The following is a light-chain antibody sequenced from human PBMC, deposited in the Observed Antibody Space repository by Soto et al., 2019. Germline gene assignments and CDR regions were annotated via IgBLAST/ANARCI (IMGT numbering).Light chain of an antibody. CDR3: QHYNSYSWA. V-gene: IGKV1-5*01. Sequence: DIQMTQSPSTLSASVGDRVTITCRASQIISGWLAWYQQKPGKAPRLLIYDASSLKSGVPSRFSGSGSGTEFTLSISSLQPDDFATYYCQHYNSYSWAFGQGTKVEIK. J-gene: IGKJ1*01. CDR2: DAS. CDR1: QIISGW.